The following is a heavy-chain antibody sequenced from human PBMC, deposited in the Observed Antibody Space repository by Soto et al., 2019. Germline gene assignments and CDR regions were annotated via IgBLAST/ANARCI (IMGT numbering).Heavy chain of an antibody. D-gene: IGHD6-19*01. CDR3: ARSLLRSSGWYDY. CDR1: GYTFTGYY. V-gene: IGHV1-2*04. J-gene: IGHJ4*02. CDR2: INPNSGGT. Sequence: ASVKVACEASGYTFTGYYMHWVRQAPGQGLEWRGWINPNSGGTNYAQTFQGWVTMTRDTSIRTAYMERSRLRSDATAVYYCARSLLRSSGWYDYWGQGTLVTVSS.